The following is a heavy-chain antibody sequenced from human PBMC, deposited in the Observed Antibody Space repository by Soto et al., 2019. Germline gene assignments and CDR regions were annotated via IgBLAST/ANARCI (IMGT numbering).Heavy chain of an antibody. CDR3: ASRSRADYYDSSGYPHI. CDR2: INPNSGGT. D-gene: IGHD3-22*01. J-gene: IGHJ3*02. Sequence: ASVKVSCQASGYTFTGYYMHWVRQAPGQGLEWMGWINPNSGGTNYAQKFQGRVTMTRGTSISTAYMELSRLRSDDTAVYYCASRSRADYYDSSGYPHIWGQGTMVTVS. CDR1: GYTFTGYY. V-gene: IGHV1-2*02.